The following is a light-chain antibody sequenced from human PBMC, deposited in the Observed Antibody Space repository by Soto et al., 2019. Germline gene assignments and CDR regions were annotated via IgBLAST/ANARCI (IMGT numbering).Light chain of an antibody. CDR3: QQYAGSPWT. CDR1: QSVGSSY. Sequence: DIELTQSPGTLSLSPGERATLSCRASQSVGSSYLAWYQQKPGEAPRLLIYGASGMATGIPDRFSGSGSGTDFTLTISRLEPEDFAVYYCQQYAGSPWTFGQGTKVEIK. V-gene: IGKV3-20*01. CDR2: GAS. J-gene: IGKJ1*01.